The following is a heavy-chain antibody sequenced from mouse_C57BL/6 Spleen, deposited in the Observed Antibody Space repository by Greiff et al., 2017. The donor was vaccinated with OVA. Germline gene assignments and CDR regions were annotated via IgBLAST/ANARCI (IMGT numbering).Heavy chain of an antibody. CDR1: GYAFSSYW. CDR2: IYPGDGDT. Sequence: QVQLQQSGAELVKPGASVKISCKASGYAFSSYWMNWVKQRPGKGLEWIGQIYPGDGDTNYNGKFKGKATLTADESSSTAYMQLSSLTSEDSAVYFCARSPSTVVATKWYFDVWGTGTTVTVSS. V-gene: IGHV1-80*01. J-gene: IGHJ1*03. CDR3: ARSPSTVVATKWYFDV. D-gene: IGHD1-1*01.